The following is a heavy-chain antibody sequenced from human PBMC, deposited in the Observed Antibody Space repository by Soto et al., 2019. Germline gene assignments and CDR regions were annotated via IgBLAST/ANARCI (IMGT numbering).Heavy chain of an antibody. CDR1: GDSVSSNSAA. D-gene: IGHD5-12*01. CDR3: ARDSSYSGWYFVY. V-gene: IGHV6-1*01. Sequence: PSQTLSLTCAISGDSVSSNSAAWNWIRQSPSRGLEWLGRTYYRSKWYNDYAVSVRSRITINADTSKNQVSLHLNSVTPEDTAVYYCARDSSYSGWYFVYWGQGTLVTVS. CDR2: TYYRSKWYN. J-gene: IGHJ4*02.